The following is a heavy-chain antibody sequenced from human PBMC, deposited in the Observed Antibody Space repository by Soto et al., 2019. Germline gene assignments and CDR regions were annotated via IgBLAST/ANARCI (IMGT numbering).Heavy chain of an antibody. Sequence: PVGSVRLSCAASGFTFSNFEMHWVRQAPGKGLEWVSYINTAGSTKYYAESVKGRFTISRDNARNSLFLQMNSLRAEDTAVYYCARAECSSPDCLTAYYSYGLDVWGQGSTVTVSS. CDR1: GFTFSNFE. J-gene: IGHJ6*02. V-gene: IGHV3-48*03. CDR2: INTAGSTK. CDR3: ARAECSSPDCLTAYYSYGLDV. D-gene: IGHD3-9*01.